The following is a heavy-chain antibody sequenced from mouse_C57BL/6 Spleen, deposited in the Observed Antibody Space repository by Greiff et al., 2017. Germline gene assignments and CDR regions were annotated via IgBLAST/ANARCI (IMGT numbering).Heavy chain of an antibody. CDR3: AREGPYGRFDY. D-gene: IGHD1-1*01. CDR2: INYDGSST. CDR1: GFTFSDYY. V-gene: IGHV5-16*01. Sequence: EVQRVESEGGLVQPGSSMKLSCTASGFTFSDYYMAWVRQVPEKGLEWVANINYDGSSTYYLDSLKSRFIISRDNAKNIRYLQMSSLKSEDTATYYCAREGPYGRFDYWGKGTTLTVSS. J-gene: IGHJ2*01.